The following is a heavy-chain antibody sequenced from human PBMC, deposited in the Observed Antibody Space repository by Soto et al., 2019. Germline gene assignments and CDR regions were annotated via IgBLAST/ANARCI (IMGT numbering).Heavy chain of an antibody. CDR1: GGSISSSNW. Sequence: SETLSLTCAVSGGSISSSNWWSWVRQPPRKGLEWIGEIYHSGSTNYNPSLKSRVTISVDKSKNQFSLKLSSVTAADTAVYYCASLSMTTVTTRWFDPWGQGTLVTVSS. D-gene: IGHD4-17*01. CDR3: ASLSMTTVTTRWFDP. V-gene: IGHV4-4*02. CDR2: IYHSGST. J-gene: IGHJ5*02.